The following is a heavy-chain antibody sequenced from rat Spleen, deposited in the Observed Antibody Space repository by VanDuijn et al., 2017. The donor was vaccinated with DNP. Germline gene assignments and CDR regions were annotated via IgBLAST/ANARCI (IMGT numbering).Heavy chain of an antibody. CDR2: ISTGGGNT. CDR1: RFTFNSYW. Sequence: EVQLVESGGDLVQPGRSLKLSCVASRFTFNSYWMAWIRQVPGKGLEWVAAISTGGGNTYCRDSVKGRFTVSRDNAKSTLYLQMDNLRSEDTATYYCARQRNWYFDFWGPGTMVTVSS. V-gene: IGHV5-25*01. J-gene: IGHJ1*01. CDR3: ARQRNWYFDF.